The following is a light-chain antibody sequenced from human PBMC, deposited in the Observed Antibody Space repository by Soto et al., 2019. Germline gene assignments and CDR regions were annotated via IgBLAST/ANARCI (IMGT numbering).Light chain of an antibody. CDR3: SSYTTINTVVL. CDR2: DVT. V-gene: IGLV2-14*03. Sequence: QSELTQPASVSGSPGQSITISCTGTTSDIGAYNYVSWYQHHPGKAPKLLIYDVTDRPSGVSDRFSGSKSGNTASLTISGLQAEDEADYFCSSYTTINTVVLFGGGTKVTVL. J-gene: IGLJ2*01. CDR1: TSDIGAYNY.